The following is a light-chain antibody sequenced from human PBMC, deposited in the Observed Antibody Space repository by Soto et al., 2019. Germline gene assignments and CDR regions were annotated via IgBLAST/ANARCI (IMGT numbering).Light chain of an antibody. Sequence: EIVMTQSPATLSVSPGERATLSCRASQSVSSNLAWYQQKPGQAPRLLIYGASTRATGIPARFSGSGSGTEFTLTISSLQSEDFALYYCQQYNNWPVGTFGQGTKVEIK. CDR1: QSVSSN. CDR2: GAS. V-gene: IGKV3-15*01. J-gene: IGKJ1*01. CDR3: QQYNNWPVGT.